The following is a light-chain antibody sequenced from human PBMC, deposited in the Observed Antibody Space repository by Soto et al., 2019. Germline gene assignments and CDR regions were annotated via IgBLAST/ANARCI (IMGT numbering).Light chain of an antibody. V-gene: IGKV1-33*01. CDR2: DAS. CDR1: QNIRNY. Sequence: DMQMTQSPSSLSASVGDRVTITCQASQNIRNYLNWYQQKPGQAPKLLISDASTLETGVPSRFSGSGSGTNFTFTISSLQPEDIATYYCQQYDNLPSFTFGPGTKVDIK. CDR3: QQYDNLPSFT. J-gene: IGKJ3*01.